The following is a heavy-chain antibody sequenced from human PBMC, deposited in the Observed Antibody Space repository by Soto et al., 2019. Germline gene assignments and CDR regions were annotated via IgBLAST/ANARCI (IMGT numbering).Heavy chain of an antibody. CDR1: GIAFSTSS. Sequence: GASVKVSCKASGIAFSTSSIQWMRLARGQRLEWLGWIVVGSGDTKYARNFQERVTMTRDVSTSTAYMELGNLRSDDTAIYYCAASHVRDYNKNIYYVTWFDPWGQGSLVTVSS. D-gene: IGHD3-10*02. CDR3: AASHVRDYNKNIYYVTWFDP. V-gene: IGHV1-58*02. J-gene: IGHJ5*02. CDR2: IVVGSGDT.